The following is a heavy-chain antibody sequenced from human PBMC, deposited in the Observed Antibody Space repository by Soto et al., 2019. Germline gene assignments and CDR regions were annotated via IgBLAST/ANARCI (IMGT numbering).Heavy chain of an antibody. J-gene: IGHJ4*02. D-gene: IGHD3-22*01. CDR3: ARAVRYYDSSGYYPNRFDY. Sequence: QVQLQESGPGLVKPSETLSLTCTVSGGSVSSGSYYWSWIRQPPGKGLEWIGYIYYSGSTNYNPSLKSRVTISVDTSKNQFSLKLSSVTAADTAVYYCARAVRYYDSSGYYPNRFDYWGQGTLVTVSS. CDR2: IYYSGST. V-gene: IGHV4-61*01. CDR1: GGSVSSGSYY.